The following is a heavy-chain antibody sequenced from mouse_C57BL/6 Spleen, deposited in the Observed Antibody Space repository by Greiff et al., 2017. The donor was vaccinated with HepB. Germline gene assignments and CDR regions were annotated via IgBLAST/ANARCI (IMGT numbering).Heavy chain of an antibody. V-gene: IGHV1-80*01. Sequence: VQLQESGAELVKPGASVKISCKASGYAFSSYWMNWVKQRPGKGLEWIGQIYPGDGDTNYNGKFKGKATLTADKSSSTAYMQLSSLTSEDSAVYFCARFITTVVAEYYFDYWGQGTTLTVSS. CDR3: ARFITTVVAEYYFDY. CDR1: GYAFSSYW. D-gene: IGHD1-1*01. J-gene: IGHJ2*01. CDR2: IYPGDGDT.